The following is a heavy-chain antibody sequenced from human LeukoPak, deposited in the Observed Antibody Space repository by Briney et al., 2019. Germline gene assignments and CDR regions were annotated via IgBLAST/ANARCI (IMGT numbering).Heavy chain of an antibody. Sequence: GGSLRLSCAASGFTFSSYAMSWLRQAPGKGLDWVSAISVSGGSTYYADSVKGRFTISRDNSKNTLYLQMNSLRAEDTAVYYCAKGSGLGYCSSTTCRPFYYYYYGMDVWGKGTTVTVSS. CDR2: ISVSGGST. J-gene: IGHJ6*04. CDR1: GFTFSSYA. CDR3: AKGSGLGYCSSTTCRPFYYYYYGMDV. V-gene: IGHV3-23*01. D-gene: IGHD2-2*01.